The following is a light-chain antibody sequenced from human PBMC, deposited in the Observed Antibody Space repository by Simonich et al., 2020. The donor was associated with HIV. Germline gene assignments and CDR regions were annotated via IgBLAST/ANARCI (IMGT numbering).Light chain of an antibody. Sequence: EIVLTQSPGTLSLSPGERATLPCRASQSVSSSYLAWYQQKPGQAPRLLIYGASSRATGIPDRFSGSGSGTDFTLTISRLEPEDFAVYYCQQYGSSLWTFVQGTKVEIK. CDR3: QQYGSSLWT. CDR2: GAS. CDR1: QSVSSSY. V-gene: IGKV3-20*01. J-gene: IGKJ1*01.